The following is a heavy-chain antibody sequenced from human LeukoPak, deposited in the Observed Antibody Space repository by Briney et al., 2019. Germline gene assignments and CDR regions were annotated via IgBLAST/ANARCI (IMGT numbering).Heavy chain of an antibody. CDR2: IIPIFGTA. CDR1: GGTFSSYA. CDR3: ARDPHYGDYAFDI. V-gene: IGHV1-69*13. D-gene: IGHD4-17*01. Sequence: ASVKVSCKASGGTFSSYAISWVRQAPGQGLEWMGGIIPIFGTANYAQKFQGRATITADESTSTAYMELSSLRSEDTAVYYCARDPHYGDYAFDIWGQGTMVTVSS. J-gene: IGHJ3*02.